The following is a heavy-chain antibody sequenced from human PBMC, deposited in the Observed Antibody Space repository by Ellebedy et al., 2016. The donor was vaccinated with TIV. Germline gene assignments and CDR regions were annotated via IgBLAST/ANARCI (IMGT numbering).Heavy chain of an antibody. V-gene: IGHV4-38-2*02. CDR2: INHRGST. J-gene: IGHJ5*02. CDR1: GYSISSGYY. Sequence: MPSETLSLTCTVSGYSISSGYYWGWFRQPPGKGLEWVGSINHRGSTYYNPSLKSRVTVSVDTSKNQFSLNLNSVTAADTAVYYCARDPALPRGRFDTWGQGTLVTVSS. CDR3: ARDPALPRGRFDT.